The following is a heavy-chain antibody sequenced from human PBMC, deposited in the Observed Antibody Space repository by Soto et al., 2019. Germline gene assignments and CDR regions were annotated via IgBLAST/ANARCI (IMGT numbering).Heavy chain of an antibody. D-gene: IGHD3-3*02. Sequence: QVEVVESGGGLVKPGGSLRLSCTASGFTFNDYYMTWFRRAPGTGLEWVSYISSTGSYTDYAESVKGRFTISRDNAKNSLYPQMDSLRDEDTAIFYCARDPSIRSPPDYWGRGSLVTVSS. J-gene: IGHJ4*01. CDR3: ARDPSIRSPPDY. V-gene: IGHV3-11*05. CDR1: GFTFNDYY. CDR2: ISSTGSYT.